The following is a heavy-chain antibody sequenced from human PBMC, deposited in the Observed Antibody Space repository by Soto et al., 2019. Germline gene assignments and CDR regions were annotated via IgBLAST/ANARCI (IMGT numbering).Heavy chain of an antibody. CDR2: VYPGDSDT. Sequence: GESLKISCQSSGYTFRKYWIAWVRQMPGTGLEYVGIVYPGDSDTSYSPSFQGQVTISFDTSTSTAYMKWNSLKASDSARYYCARRLKDDSVSSRYYSAFDVWGRGTTVTVSS. CDR3: ARRLKDDSVSSRYYSAFDV. J-gene: IGHJ6*02. V-gene: IGHV5-51*01. CDR1: GYTFRKYW. D-gene: IGHD3-3*01.